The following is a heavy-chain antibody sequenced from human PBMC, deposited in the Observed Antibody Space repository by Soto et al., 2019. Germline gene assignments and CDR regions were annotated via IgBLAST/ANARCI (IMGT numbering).Heavy chain of an antibody. CDR3: ARGRYGDY. D-gene: IGHD1-1*01. V-gene: IGHV1-18*01. Sequence: QVHLVQSGAEVKKPGASVKVSCKGSGDDFTTYGITWVRQAPGQGLEGMAWISAHNGNTDYAQKLQGRVTVTRDTSTSTAYMELRSLRSDGTAVYYCARGRYGDYWGQGALVTVSS. CDR2: ISAHNGNT. CDR1: GDDFTTYG. J-gene: IGHJ4*02.